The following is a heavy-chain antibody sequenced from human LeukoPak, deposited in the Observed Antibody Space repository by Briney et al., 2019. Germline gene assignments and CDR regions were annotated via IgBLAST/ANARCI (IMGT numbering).Heavy chain of an antibody. D-gene: IGHD4-23*01. CDR2: ISSSSSTI. CDR3: ARGDTVAPSYYFDY. J-gene: IGHJ4*02. Sequence: GGSLSLSCAASGFTFSNYWMHWVRQAPGKGLEWVSYISSSSSTIYYADSVKGRFTISRDNAKNSPYLQMNSLRAEDTAVYYCARGDTVAPSYYFDYWGQGTLVTVSS. V-gene: IGHV3-48*01. CDR1: GFTFSNYW.